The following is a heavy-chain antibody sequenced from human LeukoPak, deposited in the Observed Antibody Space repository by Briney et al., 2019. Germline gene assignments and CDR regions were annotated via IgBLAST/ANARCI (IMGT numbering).Heavy chain of an antibody. CDR2: IKQDGSEK. CDR1: GFTFSSYW. J-gene: IGHJ6*04. Sequence: GGSLRLSCAASGFTFSSYWMRWVRQAPGKGLERVANIKQDGSEKYYVDSVKGRFTISRDNAKNSLYLQMNSLRAEDTAVYYCARYCSGGSCSSYYYYGMDVWGKGATVTVSS. CDR3: ARYCSGGSCSSYYYYGMDV. D-gene: IGHD2-15*01. V-gene: IGHV3-7*03.